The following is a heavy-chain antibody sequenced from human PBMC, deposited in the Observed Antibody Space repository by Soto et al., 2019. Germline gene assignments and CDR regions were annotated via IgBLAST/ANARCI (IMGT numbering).Heavy chain of an antibody. V-gene: IGHV1-69*12. D-gene: IGHD3-22*01. CDR1: GGTFSSYA. CDR2: IIPIFGTA. Sequence: QVQLVQSGAEVKKPGSSVKVSCKASGGTFSSYAISWVRQAPGQGLEWMGGIIPIFGTANYAQKFQGRVTITADXXTXTXXMELSSLRSEDTAVYYCARNENHYYDSSGPYYFDYWGQGTLVTVSS. CDR3: ARNENHYYDSSGPYYFDY. J-gene: IGHJ4*02.